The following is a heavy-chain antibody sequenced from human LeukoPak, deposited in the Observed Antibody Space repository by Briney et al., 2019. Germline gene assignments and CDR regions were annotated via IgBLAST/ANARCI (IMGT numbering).Heavy chain of an antibody. Sequence: GGSLRLSCAASGFAFSSYAMHWVRQAPGKGLEWVAVISYDASNKYYADSVKGRFTISRDNSKNMLYLQMNSLRAEDAAVYYCARAGGYSYGDLTFDIWGQGTMVTVSS. J-gene: IGHJ3*02. CDR3: ARAGGYSYGDLTFDI. D-gene: IGHD5-18*01. V-gene: IGHV3-30*04. CDR2: ISYDASNK. CDR1: GFAFSSYA.